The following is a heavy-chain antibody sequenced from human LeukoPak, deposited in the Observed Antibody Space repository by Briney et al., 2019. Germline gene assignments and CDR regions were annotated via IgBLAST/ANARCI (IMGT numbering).Heavy chain of an antibody. D-gene: IGHD3-10*01. CDR3: ARVGAGVSATH. J-gene: IGHJ4*02. CDR2: ISSSGSTI. CDR1: GFTFSSYE. Sequence: GGSLRLSRAASGFTFSSYEMNWVRQAPGTGLEWVSYISSSGSTIYYADSVKGRFTISRDNAKNSLYLQVNSLRAEDTAVYYCARVGAGVSATHWGQGTLVTVSS. V-gene: IGHV3-48*03.